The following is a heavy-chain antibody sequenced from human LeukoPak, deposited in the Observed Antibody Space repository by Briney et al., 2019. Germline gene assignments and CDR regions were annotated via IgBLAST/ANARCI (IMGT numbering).Heavy chain of an antibody. Sequence: SETLSLTCAVSGGSISSSNWSWLRRHPPRKGLEWRGVIYHSGSTNYNPSLKSRVTISVDKSKNQFSLKLSSVTAADTAVYYCASTGDPSSGWYIPKDAFDVWGQGTMVTVSS. CDR2: IYHSGST. J-gene: IGHJ3*01. CDR1: GGSISSSNW. D-gene: IGHD6-19*01. V-gene: IGHV4-4*02. CDR3: ASTGDPSSGWYIPKDAFDV.